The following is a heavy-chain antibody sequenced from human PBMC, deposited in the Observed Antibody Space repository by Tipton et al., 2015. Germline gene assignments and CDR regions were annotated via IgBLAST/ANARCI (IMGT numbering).Heavy chain of an antibody. CDR2: ISGGGGST. J-gene: IGHJ2*01. V-gene: IGHV3-23*01. CDR3: ARDKSLNMNWYFDL. CDR1: GFTFRRNA. Sequence: SLRLSCAASGFTFRRNAMTWVRQAPGKGLEWVSSISGGGGSTYYADSLKGRFTISRDNSKNTVYLQMNSLRVEDTAVYYCARDKSLNMNWYFDLWGRGTLVTVSS. D-gene: IGHD3-22*01.